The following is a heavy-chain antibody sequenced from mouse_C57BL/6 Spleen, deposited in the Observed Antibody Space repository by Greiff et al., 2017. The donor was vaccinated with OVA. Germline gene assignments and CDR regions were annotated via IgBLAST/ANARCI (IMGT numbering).Heavy chain of an antibody. J-gene: IGHJ4*01. CDR3: ARPLTGPGAMDY. D-gene: IGHD4-1*01. CDR2: IHPNSGST. V-gene: IGHV1-64*01. CDR1: GYTFTSYW. Sequence: QVQLQQPGAELVKPGASVKLSCKASGYTFTSYWMHWVKQRPGQGLEWIGMIHPNSGSTNYNEKFKGKATLTSDTSSSTAYMQLSSLTSEDSAIYFCARPLTGPGAMDYWGQGTSVTVSS.